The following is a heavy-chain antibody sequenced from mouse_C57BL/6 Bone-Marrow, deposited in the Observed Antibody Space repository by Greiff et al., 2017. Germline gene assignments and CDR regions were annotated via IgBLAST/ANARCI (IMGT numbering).Heavy chain of an antibody. CDR3: AREGYYFVYFDV. V-gene: IGHV1-69*01. CDR1: GYTFTSYW. J-gene: IGHJ1*03. Sequence: VQLQQPGAELVMPGASVKLSCKASGYTFTSYWMHWVKQRPGQGLEWIGEIDPSDSYTTYNQKFKGKSTLTVDKASSTAYMQLSSLTSEDSAVYYCAREGYYFVYFDVWGRGTRVTVSA. CDR2: IDPSDSYT. D-gene: IGHD2-3*01.